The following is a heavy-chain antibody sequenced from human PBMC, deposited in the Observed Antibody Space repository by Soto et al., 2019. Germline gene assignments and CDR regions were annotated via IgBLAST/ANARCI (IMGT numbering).Heavy chain of an antibody. CDR2: IKQDGSEK. Sequence: GGSLRLSCAASGFTFSSYWMSWVRQAPGKGLEWVANIKQDGSEKYYVDSVKGRFTISRDNAKNSLYLQMNSLRAEDTAVYYCARGPDIVVVVAATLHGGDYYMDVWDKGTTVTVSS. D-gene: IGHD2-15*01. V-gene: IGHV3-7*01. J-gene: IGHJ6*03. CDR1: GFTFSSYW. CDR3: ARGPDIVVVVAATLHGGDYYMDV.